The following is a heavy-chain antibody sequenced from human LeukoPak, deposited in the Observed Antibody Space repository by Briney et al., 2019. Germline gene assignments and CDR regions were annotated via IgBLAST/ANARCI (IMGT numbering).Heavy chain of an antibody. CDR1: GFIFSSYA. J-gene: IGHJ6*02. CDR3: ASCIYYYYGMDV. D-gene: IGHD2-15*01. Sequence: GGSLRLSCAASGFIFSSYAMSWVRQVPGKGLQWVSSISGSGANTYNADSVKGRFTISRDNSKNTLYLQMNSLRAEDTAVYYCASCIYYYYGMDVWGQGTTVTVSS. CDR2: ISGSGANT. V-gene: IGHV3-23*01.